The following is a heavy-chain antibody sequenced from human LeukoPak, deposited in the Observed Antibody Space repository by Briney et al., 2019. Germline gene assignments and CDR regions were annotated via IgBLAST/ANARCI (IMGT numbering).Heavy chain of an antibody. J-gene: IGHJ4*02. CDR3: ARDLFGYCGSSGCMTTYFDS. CDR2: ISSSGSHI. D-gene: IGHD2-2*03. CDR1: GFISSSYT. V-gene: IGHV3-21*06. Sequence: GGSLRLSCEGSGFISSSYTMHWVRQAPGKGLEWVSSISSSGSHIFYADSVKGRFITSRDNAKNSLYLQITSLRAEDTAMYYCARDLFGYCGSSGCMTTYFDSWGQGTLVTVSS.